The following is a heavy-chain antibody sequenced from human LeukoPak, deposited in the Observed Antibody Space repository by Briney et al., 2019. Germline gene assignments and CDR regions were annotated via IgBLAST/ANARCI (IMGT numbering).Heavy chain of an antibody. CDR1: GYTFTSYD. V-gene: IGHV1-2*02. J-gene: IGHJ4*02. CDR3: ASMVRYYDSSGYPTF. D-gene: IGHD3-22*01. CDR2: INPNSGGT. Sequence: ASVKVSCKASGYTFTSYDINWVRQAPGQGLEWMGWINPNSGGTDYARKFQGRVTMTRDTSISTAYMELNRLRSDDTAVYYCASMVRYYDSSGYPTFWGQGTLVTVSS.